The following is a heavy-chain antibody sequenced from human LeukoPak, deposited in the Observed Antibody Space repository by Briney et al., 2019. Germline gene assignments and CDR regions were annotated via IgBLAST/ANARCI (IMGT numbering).Heavy chain of an antibody. D-gene: IGHD2-2*01. Sequence: ASVKVSCKASGYTFTSYYMHWVRQAPGQGLEWMGIINPSGGSTSYAQKFQGRVTMTRDTSTSTVYMELSSLRSEDTAVYYCARDTAIVVVPAAGGYYYYMDVWGKGTTVTVSS. J-gene: IGHJ6*03. CDR2: INPSGGST. CDR1: GYTFTSYY. CDR3: ARDTAIVVVPAAGGYYYYMDV. V-gene: IGHV1-46*01.